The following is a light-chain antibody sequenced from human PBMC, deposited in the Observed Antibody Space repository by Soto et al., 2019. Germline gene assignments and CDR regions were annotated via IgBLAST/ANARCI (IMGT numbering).Light chain of an antibody. V-gene: IGKV1-39*01. J-gene: IGKJ1*01. CDR3: QQSFVTPRT. CDR2: DAT. CDR1: QNINTY. Sequence: DVQVTQSPSSLSASVGDRVTITCRASQNINTYLNWYQHKPGRAPKLLIHDATTLQPGVPSGFTGSGSGTDFTLTISSLQPEDFATYYCQQSFVTPRTFGQGTKVDIK.